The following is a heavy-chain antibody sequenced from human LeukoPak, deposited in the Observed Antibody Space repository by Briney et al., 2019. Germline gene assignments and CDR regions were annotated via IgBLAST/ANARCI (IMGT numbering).Heavy chain of an antibody. V-gene: IGHV1-18*04. CDR3: ARALWFGESQGYFDY. Sequence: ASVKVSCKASGYTFTSYCISWVRQAPGQGLEWMGWISPYNGNTNYAQKLQGRVTMTTDTSTSTAYMELRSLRSDDTAVYYCARALWFGESQGYFDYWGQGTLVTVSS. J-gene: IGHJ4*02. D-gene: IGHD3-10*01. CDR2: ISPYNGNT. CDR1: GYTFTSYC.